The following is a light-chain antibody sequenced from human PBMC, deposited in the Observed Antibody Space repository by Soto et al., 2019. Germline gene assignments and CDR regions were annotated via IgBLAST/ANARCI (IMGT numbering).Light chain of an antibody. CDR1: QSVSNNY. CDR2: GAS. V-gene: IGKV3D-20*02. Sequence: EIVLTQSPGTLSLSPGERATLSCRASQSVSNNYLAWYQQKPGQAPRLLIFGASSRATGIPDRFNGGGSGTDFTLTISNLEPEDFAVYYCQQRSDWPWTFGQGTKVDIK. CDR3: QQRSDWPWT. J-gene: IGKJ1*01.